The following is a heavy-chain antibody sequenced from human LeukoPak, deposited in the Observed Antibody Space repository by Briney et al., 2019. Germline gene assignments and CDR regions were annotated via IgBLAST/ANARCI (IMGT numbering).Heavy chain of an antibody. Sequence: SETLSLTCTVSGGSISSRSHHWGWIRQPPGKGLEWIGNIYYSGSTFYNPSLKSRVTISVDTSQEQLSLKLSSVTAADTAVYYCAREGWGYNDGRGSFDYWGQGTLVTVSS. V-gene: IGHV4-39*02. CDR3: AREGWGYNDGRGSFDY. CDR1: GGSISSRSHH. D-gene: IGHD3-22*01. CDR2: IYYSGST. J-gene: IGHJ4*02.